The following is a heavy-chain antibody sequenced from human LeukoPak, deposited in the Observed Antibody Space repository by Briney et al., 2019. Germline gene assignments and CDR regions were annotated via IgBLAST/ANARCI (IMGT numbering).Heavy chain of an antibody. D-gene: IGHD3-3*01. Sequence: GGSLRLSCAASGFTFSSYWMSWVRRAPWKGLEWVASIKRDGSEKYYVDSVKGRFTISRDNAKNSLYLQMNSLRAEDTAVYYCARDDSYYDFWSGYYWGQGTLVTVSS. J-gene: IGHJ4*02. CDR3: ARDDSYYDFWSGYY. CDR2: IKRDGSEK. V-gene: IGHV3-7*01. CDR1: GFTFSSYW.